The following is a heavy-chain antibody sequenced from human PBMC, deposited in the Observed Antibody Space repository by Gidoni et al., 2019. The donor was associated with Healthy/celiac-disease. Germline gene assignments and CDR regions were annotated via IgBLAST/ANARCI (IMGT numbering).Heavy chain of an antibody. J-gene: IGHJ4*02. CDR1: GFTVSSNY. D-gene: IGHD3-3*01. V-gene: IGHV3-53*01. CDR2: IYSGGST. CDR3: ASLGYDFWSGYFDY. Sequence: EVQLVESGGGLIQPGGSLRLSCAASGFTVSSNYMSWVRQAPGKGLEWVSVIYSGGSTYYADPVKGRFTISRDNSKNTLYLQMNSLRAEDTAVYYCASLGYDFWSGYFDYWGQGTLVTVSS.